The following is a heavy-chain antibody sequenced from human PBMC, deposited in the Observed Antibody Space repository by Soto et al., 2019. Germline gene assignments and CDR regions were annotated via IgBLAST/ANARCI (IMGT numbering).Heavy chain of an antibody. CDR3: TRPVTVADSSHYYYGMDV. D-gene: IGHD3-22*01. V-gene: IGHV3-49*03. CDR1: GFTFGDYA. CDR2: IRSKAYGGTT. J-gene: IGHJ6*02. Sequence: GGSLRLSCTASGFTFGDYAMSWFRQAPGKGLEWVGFIRSKAYGGTTEYAASVKGRFTISRDDSKSIAYLQMNSLKTEDTAVYYCTRPVTVADSSHYYYGMDVWGQGTTVTVSS.